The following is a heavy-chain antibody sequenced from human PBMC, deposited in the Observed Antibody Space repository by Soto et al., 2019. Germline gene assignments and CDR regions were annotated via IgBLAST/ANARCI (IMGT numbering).Heavy chain of an antibody. D-gene: IGHD3-9*01. V-gene: IGHV4-39*01. Sequence: SETLSLTCTVSGGSISSSSYYWGWIRQPPGKGLEWIGSIYYSGSTYYNPSLKSRVTISVDTSKNQFSLKLSSVTAADTAVYYCARSYYDILTGYYYFDYWGQGTLVTVSS. J-gene: IGHJ4*02. CDR1: GGSISSSSYY. CDR3: ARSYYDILTGYYYFDY. CDR2: IYYSGST.